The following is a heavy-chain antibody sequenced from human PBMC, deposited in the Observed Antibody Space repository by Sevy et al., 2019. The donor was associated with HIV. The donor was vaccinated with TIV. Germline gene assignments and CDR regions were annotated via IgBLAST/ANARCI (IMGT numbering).Heavy chain of an antibody. D-gene: IGHD2-21*02. CDR1: GYTFTSYA. Sequence: ASVKVSCKASGYTFTSYAIHWVRQAPGQRLEWMGWINPGNGNTKYSQKFQGRVTITRDTSASTTYMELSSLRSEDTAGYYCARSVIATAIFDFCGRGTLGTVSS. J-gene: IGHJ4*02. CDR2: INPGNGNT. V-gene: IGHV1-3*01. CDR3: ARSVIATAIFDF.